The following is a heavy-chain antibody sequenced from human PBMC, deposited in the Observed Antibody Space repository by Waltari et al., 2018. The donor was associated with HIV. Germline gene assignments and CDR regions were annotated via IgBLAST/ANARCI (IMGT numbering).Heavy chain of an antibody. CDR2: SSAYNGDP. CDR1: GYTFISFG. CDR3: ARDGWVRVVVDYFDC. J-gene: IGHJ4*02. D-gene: IGHD3-10*01. Sequence: QVQLVQSGAEVKKPGASVKVSCKASGYTFISFGVSWVRKAPGQGHEWMGGSSAYNGDPKYAQKLQCRVTMTTDTSTNTAYIELRSLRSDDPAVYYCARDGWVRVVVDYFDCWGQGTLVTVSS. V-gene: IGHV1-18*01.